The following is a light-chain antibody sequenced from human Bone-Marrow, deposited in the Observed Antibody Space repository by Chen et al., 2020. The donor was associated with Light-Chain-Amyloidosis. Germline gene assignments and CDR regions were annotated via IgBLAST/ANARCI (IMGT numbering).Light chain of an antibody. Sequence: SYVLTQPSSVPVAPGQTATIACGGNNIGSTSVHWYQQTPGQAPLLVVYDDSDRPSGIPERLSGSNSGNTATLTISRVEAGDEADYYCQVWDRSSDRPVFGGGTKLTVI. CDR1: NIGSTS. CDR3: QVWDRSSDRPV. CDR2: DDS. J-gene: IGLJ3*02. V-gene: IGLV3-21*02.